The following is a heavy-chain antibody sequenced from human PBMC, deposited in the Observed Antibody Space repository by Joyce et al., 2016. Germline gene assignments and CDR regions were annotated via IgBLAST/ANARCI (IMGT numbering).Heavy chain of an antibody. CDR2: INACNGNT. D-gene: IGHD1-26*01. Sequence: QVQLVQSETELKRPGTSVRVSCKTSGYTFSSYHIHWVRQAPGQSLLWLGSINACNGNTESSLAFQNRLTLIRDTAARTVYMEVNNLRSEDTALYFCARRGSQKGYNFDFWGQGTLVIVSS. CDR1: GYTFSSYH. CDR3: ARRGSQKGYNFDF. J-gene: IGHJ4*02. V-gene: IGHV1-3*01.